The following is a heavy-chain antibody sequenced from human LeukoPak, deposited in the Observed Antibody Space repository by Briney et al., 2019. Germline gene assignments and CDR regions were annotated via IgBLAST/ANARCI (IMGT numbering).Heavy chain of an antibody. CDR2: INRNGNAA. J-gene: IGHJ4*02. CDR3: AKAMDTSMVPDLNY. CDR1: GYIFTHYY. Sequence: LEASVKVSCKTSGYIFTHYYIQWVRQAPGQGLEWMGWINRNGNAARYAQRFQGRVTMTTDSSIDTAYMELSSLTSDDTAIYYCAKAMDTSMVPDLNYWGQGTLVTVSS. D-gene: IGHD5-18*01. V-gene: IGHV1-2*03.